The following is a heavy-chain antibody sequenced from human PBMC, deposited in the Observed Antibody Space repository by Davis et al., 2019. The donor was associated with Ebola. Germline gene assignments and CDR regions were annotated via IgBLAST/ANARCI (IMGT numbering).Heavy chain of an antibody. D-gene: IGHD3-22*01. V-gene: IGHV3-21*01. CDR3: ARESSGYSAEY. CDR1: GFDFSTFN. CDR2: IHSSSGKI. J-gene: IGHJ4*02. Sequence: GESLKISCAASGFDFSTFNMNWVRQAPGRGLEWVSSIHSSSGKIFYAESVKGRFTISRDNAKNSVFLQMNNVRVEDTAVYYCARESSGYSAEYWGQGTLVTVSS.